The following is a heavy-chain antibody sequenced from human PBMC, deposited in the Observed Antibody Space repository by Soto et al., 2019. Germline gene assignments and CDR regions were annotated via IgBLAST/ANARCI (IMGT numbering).Heavy chain of an antibody. J-gene: IGHJ5*02. CDR2: ISSNSAYI. V-gene: IGHV3-21*01. CDR3: ARDASRDSSARGWFDP. Sequence: GGSLRLSCAASGFTFRSFTMNWVRQAPGKGLEWVSTISSNSAYIYYTDALRGRFTISRGNAKNSLHLQMNSLRAEDTAVYYCARDASRDSSARGWFDPWGPGTLVTVSS. D-gene: IGHD6-13*01. CDR1: GFTFRSFT.